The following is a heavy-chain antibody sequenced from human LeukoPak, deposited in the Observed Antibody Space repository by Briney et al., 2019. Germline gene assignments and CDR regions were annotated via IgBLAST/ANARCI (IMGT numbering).Heavy chain of an antibody. J-gene: IGHJ4*02. Sequence: GGSLRHSCAASGFNLSDYHMSWIRQAPGKGLELDSYIRSNSSYTKYADSVKGRFTISRDNDKNSLYLQMNSLRAEDTAVYQCARDTIAVAGTCDYWGQGTLVTVSS. D-gene: IGHD6-19*01. CDR2: IRSNSSYT. V-gene: IGHV3-11*06. CDR1: GFNLSDYH. CDR3: ARDTIAVAGTCDY.